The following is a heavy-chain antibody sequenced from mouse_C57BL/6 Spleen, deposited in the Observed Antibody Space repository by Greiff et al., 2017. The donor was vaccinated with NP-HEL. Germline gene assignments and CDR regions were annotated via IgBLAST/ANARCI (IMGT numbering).Heavy chain of an antibody. Sequence: EVQLVESGGGLVKPGGSLKLSCAASGFTFSSYAMSWVRQTPEKRLEWVATISDGGSYTYYPDNVKGRFTISRDNAKNNLYLQMSHLKSEDTAMYYCAREGRAPFAYWGQGTLVTVSA. CDR2: ISDGGSYT. CDR3: AREGRAPFAY. V-gene: IGHV5-4*01. J-gene: IGHJ3*01. CDR1: GFTFSSYA. D-gene: IGHD1-3*01.